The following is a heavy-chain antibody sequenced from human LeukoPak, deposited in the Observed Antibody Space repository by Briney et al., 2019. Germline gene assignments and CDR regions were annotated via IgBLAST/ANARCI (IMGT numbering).Heavy chain of an antibody. J-gene: IGHJ4*02. CDR3: AKDQGTTVPYYFDY. D-gene: IGHD4-11*01. V-gene: IGHV3-23*01. CDR2: ISGSGGST. Sequence: GGSLRLSCAASGFTVSSNYMSWVRQAPGKGLEWVSVISGSGGSTYYADSVKGRFTISRDNSKNTLYLQMNSLRAEDTAVYYCAKDQGTTVPYYFDYWGQGTLVTVSS. CDR1: GFTVSSNY.